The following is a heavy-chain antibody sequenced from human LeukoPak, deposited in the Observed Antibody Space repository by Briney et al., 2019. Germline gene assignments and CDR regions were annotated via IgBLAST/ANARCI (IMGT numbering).Heavy chain of an antibody. CDR3: ARSVGSGCGGSC. Sequence: ASVKVSCKASGYTFTGYYMHWVRQAPGKGLEWVGWINPNSGGTNYAQKFQGRVTMTRDTSISTAYMELSRLRSDDTAVYYCARSVGSGCGGSCWGQGTLVTVSS. CDR2: INPNSGGT. V-gene: IGHV1-2*02. CDR1: GYTFTGYY. D-gene: IGHD2-15*01. J-gene: IGHJ4*02.